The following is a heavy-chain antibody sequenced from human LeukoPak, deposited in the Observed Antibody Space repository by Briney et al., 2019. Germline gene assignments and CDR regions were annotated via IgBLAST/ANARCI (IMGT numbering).Heavy chain of an antibody. J-gene: IGHJ4*02. CDR1: GFTFSSYA. D-gene: IGHD2-8*02. V-gene: IGHV3-23*01. CDR3: ARAPWNTG. Sequence: GGSLRLSCAAYGFTFSSYAMTWVRQAPGKGLGWVSAISVGGSGTYYADSVKGRFTISRDNSKNRLYLEMNSLRVEDTAVYYCARAPWNTGWGQGTLVTVSS. CDR2: ISVGGSGT.